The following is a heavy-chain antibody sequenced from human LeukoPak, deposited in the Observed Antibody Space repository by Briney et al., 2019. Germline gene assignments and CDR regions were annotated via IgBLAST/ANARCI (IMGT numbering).Heavy chain of an antibody. CDR3: AIDNSGYDAIDY. D-gene: IGHD5-12*01. Sequence: GGSLRLSCAASGFTFSSYSMNWVRQAPGKGLEWVSSISSSSSYIYYADSVKGRFTISRDNAKNSLYLQMNSLRAEDTAVYYCAIDNSGYDAIDYWGQGTLVTVSS. CDR2: ISSSSSYI. J-gene: IGHJ4*02. V-gene: IGHV3-21*01. CDR1: GFTFSSYS.